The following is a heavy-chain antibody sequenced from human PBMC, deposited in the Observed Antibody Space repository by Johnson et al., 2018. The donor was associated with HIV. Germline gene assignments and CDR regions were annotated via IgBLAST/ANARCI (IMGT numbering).Heavy chain of an antibody. CDR1: GFTFSSYW. Sequence: EVQLMESGGGVVQPGRSLRLSCTASGFTFSSYWMSWVRQAPGKGLEWVANIKQDGSEKYYVDSVKGRFTISRDNAKNSLYLQMNSLRAEDTAVYYCARESTIGAGLDAFDIWGQGTMVTVSS. V-gene: IGHV3-7*03. CDR2: IKQDGSEK. CDR3: ARESTIGAGLDAFDI. D-gene: IGHD5-12*01. J-gene: IGHJ3*02.